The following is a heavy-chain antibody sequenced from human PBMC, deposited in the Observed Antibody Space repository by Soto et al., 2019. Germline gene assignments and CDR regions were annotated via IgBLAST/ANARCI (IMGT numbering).Heavy chain of an antibody. CDR2: ISGSGGST. V-gene: IGHV3-23*01. D-gene: IGHD6-6*01. J-gene: IGHJ6*03. CDR1: GFTFSSYA. Sequence: GGSLRLSCAASGFTFSSYAMSWVRQAPGKGLEWVSAISGSGGSTYYADSVKGRFTISRDNSKNTLYLQMNSLRAEDTAVYYCASPRIAARPLLYYYYYMDVWGKGTTVTVSS. CDR3: ASPRIAARPLLYYYYYMDV.